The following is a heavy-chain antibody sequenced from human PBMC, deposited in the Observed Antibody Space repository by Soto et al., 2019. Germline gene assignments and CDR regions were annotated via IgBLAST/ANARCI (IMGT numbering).Heavy chain of an antibody. CDR2: IYWDEDK. V-gene: IGHV2-5*02. Sequence: QITLKESGPTLVKPTQTLTLTCTFSGFSLSTNGEGVGWIRQPPGKALEWLALIYWDEDKRYSPSLKTRLTITKDTSTNQVVLKMTNMDPWDTGTYYCAHKGGRGAGMDVWGQGTTVTVSS. D-gene: IGHD2-15*01. J-gene: IGHJ6*02. CDR1: GFSLSTNGEG. CDR3: AHKGGRGAGMDV.